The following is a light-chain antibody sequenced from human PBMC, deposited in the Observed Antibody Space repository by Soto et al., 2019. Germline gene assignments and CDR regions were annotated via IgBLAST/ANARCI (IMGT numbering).Light chain of an antibody. CDR2: DAS. Sequence: IQMTQSPSSLSASVGDRVTITCQASQDIKNYLIWYQQKPGEAPNLLIYDASSLGTGVSSRFSGSGSGTHFILTISSLQPEDIATYYCQQFDSVPCTFGQGTKLEIK. J-gene: IGKJ2*02. V-gene: IGKV1-33*01. CDR3: QQFDSVPCT. CDR1: QDIKNY.